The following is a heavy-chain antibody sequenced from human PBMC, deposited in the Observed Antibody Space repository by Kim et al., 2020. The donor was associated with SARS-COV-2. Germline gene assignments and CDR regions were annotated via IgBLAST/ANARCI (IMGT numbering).Heavy chain of an antibody. CDR1: GFTFSSYG. J-gene: IGHJ6*02. CDR2: ISYDGSNK. Sequence: GGSLRLSCAASGFTFSSYGMHWVRQAPGKGLEWVAVISYDGSNKYYADSVKGRFTTSRDNSKNTLYLQMNSLRAEDTAVYYCAKESYYYDSSGYYPLYWNSYYGMDVWGQGTTVTVSS. D-gene: IGHD3-22*01. V-gene: IGHV3-30*18. CDR3: AKESYYYDSSGYYPLYWNSYYGMDV.